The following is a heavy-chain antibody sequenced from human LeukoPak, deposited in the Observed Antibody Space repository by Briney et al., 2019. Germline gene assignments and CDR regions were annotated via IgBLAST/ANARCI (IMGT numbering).Heavy chain of an antibody. J-gene: IGHJ6*03. CDR3: ARGGSSRLYYYYYMDV. V-gene: IGHV1-2*02. CDR1: GYTFTGYY. CDR2: INPNSGGT. Sequence: ASVKVSCKASGYTFTGYYMHWVRQAPGQGLEWMGWINPNSGGTNYAQKFQGRVTMTRDTSISTAYMELSRLRSDDTAVYYCARGGSSRLYYYYYMDVWGKGTTVTVSS. D-gene: IGHD6-13*01.